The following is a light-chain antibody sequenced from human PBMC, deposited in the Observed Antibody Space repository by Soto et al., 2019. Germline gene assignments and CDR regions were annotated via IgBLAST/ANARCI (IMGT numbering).Light chain of an antibody. CDR1: SSSIGAGYE. CDR2: GNG. J-gene: IGLJ1*01. Sequence: QSVLAQPPSVSGAPGQSVTSSCSGTSSSIGAGYEVHWYHQLPGTAPKLVVSGNGNRPSGVPDRLSASKSGTSASLAITGLQAEDEGHYYCQSYDKRLTAYVFGTGTKVTVL. V-gene: IGLV1-40*01. CDR3: QSYDKRLTAYV.